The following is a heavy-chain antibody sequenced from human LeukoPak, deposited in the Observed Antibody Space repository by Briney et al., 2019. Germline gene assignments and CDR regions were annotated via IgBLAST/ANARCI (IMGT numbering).Heavy chain of an antibody. V-gene: IGHV3-21*01. CDR2: ISSSSSYI. Sequence: GGSLRLSCAASGFTFSSYSMNWVRQAPGKGLEWVSSISSSSSYIYYADSVKGRFIISRDNAKNSLYLQMNSLRAEDTAVYYCARADDPVDFRGRFDYWGQGTLVTVSS. D-gene: IGHD5-12*01. CDR1: GFTFSSYS. J-gene: IGHJ4*02. CDR3: ARADDPVDFRGRFDY.